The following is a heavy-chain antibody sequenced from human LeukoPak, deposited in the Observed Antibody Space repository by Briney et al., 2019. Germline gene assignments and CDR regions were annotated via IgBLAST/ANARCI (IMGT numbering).Heavy chain of an antibody. V-gene: IGHV4-59*01. J-gene: IGHJ3*01. Sequence: SETLTLTCTVSAVSITSYYWNWIRQPPGKGLEWIGYVHFSERSLYNLSLKSRVTLYTDTSKNQFTLKLNFVTAADTAVYYCGRWGGGSLRAYDVWRQGTMASVCS. CDR2: VHFSERS. CDR1: AVSITSYY. D-gene: IGHD2-15*01. CDR3: GRWGGGSLRAYDV.